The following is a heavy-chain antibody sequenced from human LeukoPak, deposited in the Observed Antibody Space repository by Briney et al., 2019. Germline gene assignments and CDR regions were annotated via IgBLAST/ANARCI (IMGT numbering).Heavy chain of an antibody. CDR2: ISGDDGAT. CDR3: AAELGY. CDR1: AFTFDGYS. V-gene: IGHV3-43*02. D-gene: IGHD3-16*01. J-gene: IGHJ4*02. Sequence: GGSLRLSCAASAFTFDGYSMHWVRHAPGKGLEWVSLISGDDGATYYADSVKGRFTISRDNSKNFLYLQMNSLRTEDTAVYYCAAELGYWGQGTLVTVSS.